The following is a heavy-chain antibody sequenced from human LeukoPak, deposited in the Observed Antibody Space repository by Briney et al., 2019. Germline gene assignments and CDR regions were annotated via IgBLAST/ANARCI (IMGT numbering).Heavy chain of an antibody. Sequence: PSETLSLTCTLSGGSIIDIDGSWVRQFPGRGLEWIGYVNHSGSTKYNPSLKSQVTLSVDTSKNHLSLNLSSVTAADAAVYYCAKQHSFDIWGQGTLVTVSS. CDR1: GGSIIDID. V-gene: IGHV4-59*08. CDR2: VNHSGST. J-gene: IGHJ3*02. D-gene: IGHD3-3*02. CDR3: AKQHSFDI.